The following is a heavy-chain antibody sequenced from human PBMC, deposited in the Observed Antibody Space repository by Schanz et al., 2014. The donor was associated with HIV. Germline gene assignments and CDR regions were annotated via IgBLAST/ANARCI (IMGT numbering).Heavy chain of an antibody. CDR1: GASFSGSY. CDR3: ARGIRQSRRDCRSPNCNTGWFDP. D-gene: IGHD2-2*02. V-gene: IGHV4-34*01. J-gene: IGHJ5*02. Sequence: QVPLQQWGAGLLKPSETLSLTCAFYGASFSGSYWSWIRQPPGKGLEWIADINQSGRITYNPSLKSRVTIPVDTSKNQFSLNLDSVPAADTAVYYCARGIRQSRRDCRSPNCNTGWFDPWGQGTLVTVSS. CDR2: INQSGRI.